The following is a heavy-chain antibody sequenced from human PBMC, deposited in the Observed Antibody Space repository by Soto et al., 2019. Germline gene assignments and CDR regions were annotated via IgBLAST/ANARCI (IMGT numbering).Heavy chain of an antibody. Sequence: VQLLESGGGVVQPGSSLRLSCVASGFMFSDYGMHWVRQTPGRGLEWVAVISFDGNYKYYAKSVKGRFTFARDNSKNTLSLQMNSLRVEDTAVYYCAKGVEANWGFYYGMDVWGQGTTVTVSS. D-gene: IGHD7-27*01. J-gene: IGHJ6*02. CDR1: GFMFSDYG. CDR3: AKGVEANWGFYYGMDV. CDR2: ISFDGNYK. V-gene: IGHV3-30*18.